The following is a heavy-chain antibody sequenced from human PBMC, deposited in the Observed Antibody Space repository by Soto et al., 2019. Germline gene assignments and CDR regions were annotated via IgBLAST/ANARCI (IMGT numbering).Heavy chain of an antibody. CDR3: AKDQEYSSSSLDY. CDR2: ISWNSGSI. Sequence: VQLVESGGGVVQPGRSLRLSCAASGFTFDDYAMHWVRQAPGKGLEWVSGISWNSGSIGYADSVKGRFTISRDNAKNSLYLQMNSLRAEDTALYYCAKDQEYSSSSLDYWGQGTLVTVSS. V-gene: IGHV3-9*01. CDR1: GFTFDDYA. J-gene: IGHJ4*02. D-gene: IGHD6-6*01.